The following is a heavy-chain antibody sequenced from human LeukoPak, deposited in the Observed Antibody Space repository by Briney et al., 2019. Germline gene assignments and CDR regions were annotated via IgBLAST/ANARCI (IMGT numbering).Heavy chain of an antibody. V-gene: IGHV1-8*01. CDR3: ARASVQLWLAPHYYYYMDV. J-gene: IGHJ6*03. CDR2: MNPNSGNT. CDR1: GYTFTSYD. D-gene: IGHD5-18*01. Sequence: GASVKVSCKASGYTFTSYDINWVRQATGQGLEWMGWMNPNSGNTGYAQKFQGRVTIARNTSISTAYMELSSLRSEDTAVYYCARASVQLWLAPHYYYYMDVWGKGTTVTVSS.